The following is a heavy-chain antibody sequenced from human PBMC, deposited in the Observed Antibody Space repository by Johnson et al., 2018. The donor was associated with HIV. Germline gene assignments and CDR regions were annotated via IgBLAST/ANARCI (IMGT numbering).Heavy chain of an antibody. CDR3: ARDWGLYSSGWYVDAFDI. V-gene: IGHV3-30-3*01. CDR2: ISYDGNNK. J-gene: IGHJ3*02. CDR1: GFSFTKYA. D-gene: IGHD6-19*01. Sequence: QVQLVESGGGLVKPGRSLRLSCAASGFSFTKYAMHWVRQAPGKGLEWVAIISYDGNNKYYADSVKGRFTISRDNSKNTLYLQMNSLRAEDTAVYYCARDWGLYSSGWYVDAFDIWGQGTMVTVSS.